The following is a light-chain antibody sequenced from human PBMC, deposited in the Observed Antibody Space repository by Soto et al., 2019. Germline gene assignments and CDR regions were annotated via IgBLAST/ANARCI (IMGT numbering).Light chain of an antibody. CDR3: QQYKNTPMYT. CDR1: QSISSSY. V-gene: IGKV3-20*01. CDR2: AAS. Sequence: EIVLTQSPGTLSLSPGEGAALSCRTSQSISSSYLAWYQQKPGQAPRLLIYAASSRATGIPDRFSGSGSGTDFTLTISSLQAEDVAVYYCQQYKNTPMYTFGQGTKLEIK. J-gene: IGKJ2*01.